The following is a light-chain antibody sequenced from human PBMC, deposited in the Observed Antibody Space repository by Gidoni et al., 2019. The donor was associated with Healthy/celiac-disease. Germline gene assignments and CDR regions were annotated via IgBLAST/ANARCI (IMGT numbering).Light chain of an antibody. CDR1: QGISSY. V-gene: IGKV1-9*01. Sequence: DIQLTQSPSFLSASVGDRVNITCRASQGISSYLAWYQQKPGKAPKLLIYAASTLQSGVPSRFSGSGSGTEFTLTISSLQPEDFATYYCQQLNSYPPTYTFGQGTKLEIK. CDR2: AAS. J-gene: IGKJ2*01. CDR3: QQLNSYPPTYT.